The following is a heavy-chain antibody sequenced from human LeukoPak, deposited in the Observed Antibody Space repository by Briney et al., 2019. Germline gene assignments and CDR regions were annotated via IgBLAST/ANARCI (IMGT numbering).Heavy chain of an antibody. CDR2: IYYSGST. CDR1: GGSISSSSYY. V-gene: IGHV4-39*01. CDR3: ARSMRGGNYFDY. D-gene: IGHD3-16*01. Sequence: SETLSLTCTVSGGSISSSSYYWGWIRQPPGKGLEWIRSIYYSGSTYYNPSLKSRVTISVDTSKNQFSLKLSSVTAADTAVYYCARSMRGGNYFDYWGQGTLVTVSS. J-gene: IGHJ4*02.